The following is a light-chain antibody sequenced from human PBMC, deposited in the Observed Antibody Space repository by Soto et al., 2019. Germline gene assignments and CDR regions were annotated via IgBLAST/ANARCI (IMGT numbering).Light chain of an antibody. CDR1: QSVLYSSNNKNY. Sequence: DIVMTQSPDLLAVSLGERATINCKSSQSVLYSSNNKNYVAWYQQKPGQPPKLLMYWASTRESGVPDRFSGSGSGADFTLTISSLQAEDVAVYCCQQHYRTPYTFGQGTKLEI. CDR3: QQHYRTPYT. V-gene: IGKV4-1*01. J-gene: IGKJ2*01. CDR2: WAS.